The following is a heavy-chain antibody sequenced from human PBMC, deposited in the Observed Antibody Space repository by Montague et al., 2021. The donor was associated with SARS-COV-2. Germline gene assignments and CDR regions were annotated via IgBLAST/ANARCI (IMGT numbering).Heavy chain of an antibody. V-gene: IGHV4-59*13. D-gene: IGHD4-17*01. CDR1: GGSFSGYY. CDR2: IYYSGST. CDR3: AREPDYGDYFDY. J-gene: IGHJ4*02. Sequence: ETLSLTCTVYGGSFSGYYWSWIRQPPGKGLEWIGYIYYSGSTNYNPSLKSRVTISVDTSKNQFSLKLSSVTAADTAVYYCAREPDYGDYFDYWGRGTLVTVSS.